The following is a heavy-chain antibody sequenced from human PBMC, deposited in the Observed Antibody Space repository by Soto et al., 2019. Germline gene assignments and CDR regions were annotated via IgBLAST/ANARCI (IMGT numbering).Heavy chain of an antibody. V-gene: IGHV4-31*03. Sequence: QVQLQESGPGLVKPSQTLSLTCTVSGGSISSGGYYWSWIRQHPGKGLEWIGYIYYSGSTYYNPSLKSRATISVDTSKYLFSLKLSSVTAADTAVYYCARGRGVTIDYWGQGTLVTVSS. CDR2: IYYSGST. CDR1: GGSISSGGYY. J-gene: IGHJ4*02. CDR3: ARGRGVTIDY. D-gene: IGHD4-4*01.